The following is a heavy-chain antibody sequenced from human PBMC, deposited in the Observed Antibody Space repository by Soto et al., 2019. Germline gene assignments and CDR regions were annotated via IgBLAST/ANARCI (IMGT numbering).Heavy chain of an antibody. V-gene: IGHV4-31*03. J-gene: IGHJ4*02. CDR1: GGSISSGGYY. D-gene: IGHD3-3*01. CDR3: ARCGWSGYDFRSGYQVYYFDY. Sequence: SETLSLTCTVSGGSISSGGYYWSWIRQHPGKGLEWIGYIYYSGSTYYNPSLKSRVTISVDTSKNQFSLKLSSVTAADTAVYYCARCGWSGYDFRSGYQVYYFDYWGQGTLVTVSS. CDR2: IYYSGST.